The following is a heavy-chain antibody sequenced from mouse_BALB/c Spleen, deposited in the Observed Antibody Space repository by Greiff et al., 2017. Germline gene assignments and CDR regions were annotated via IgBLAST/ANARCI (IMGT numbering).Heavy chain of an antibody. Sequence: VQLQHSGAELVKPGASVKLSCTASGFNIKDTYMHWVKQRPEQGLEWIGRIDPANGNTKYDPKFQGKATITADTSSNTAYLQLSSLTSEDTAVYYCAITTVVGGAYWGQGTLVTVSA. J-gene: IGHJ3*01. V-gene: IGHV14-3*02. D-gene: IGHD1-1*01. CDR1: GFNIKDTY. CDR2: IDPANGNT. CDR3: AITTVVGGAY.